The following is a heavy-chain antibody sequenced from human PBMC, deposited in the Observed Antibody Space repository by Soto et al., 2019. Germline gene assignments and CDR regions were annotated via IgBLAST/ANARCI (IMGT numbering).Heavy chain of an antibody. CDR1: GGSISDYY. D-gene: IGHD7-27*01. Sequence: QVQLQESGPGLVKPSETLSITCTVSGGSISDYYWNWIRQPPGKGLEWIGYMYFSRTPNYNPSLQSRVTMSVDTSKNHFSLKLRSVTAADTAIYYCATYPNAYNLGLDYWGQGTMVTVSS. V-gene: IGHV4-59*01. CDR2: MYFSRTP. J-gene: IGHJ4*02. CDR3: ATYPNAYNLGLDY.